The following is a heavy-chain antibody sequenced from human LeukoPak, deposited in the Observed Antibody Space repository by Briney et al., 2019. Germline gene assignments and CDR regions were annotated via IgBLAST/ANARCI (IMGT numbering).Heavy chain of an antibody. J-gene: IGHJ4*02. Sequence: SGRSLRLSCAASGFTFSSYAMHWVRQSLGKGLEWVAVMSYDGFNQYYADSVKGRFTISRDNSKNTLYLQMNSLRAEDTAVYYCAKTKGYSYGYYFDHWGQGTLVTVSS. CDR2: MSYDGFNQ. D-gene: IGHD5-18*01. CDR1: GFTFSSYA. CDR3: AKTKGYSYGYYFDH. V-gene: IGHV3-30*18.